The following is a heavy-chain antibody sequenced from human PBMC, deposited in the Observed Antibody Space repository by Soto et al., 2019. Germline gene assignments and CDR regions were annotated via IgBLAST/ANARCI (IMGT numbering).Heavy chain of an antibody. V-gene: IGHV3-23*01. Sequence: EVQLLESGGGLVQPGGSLRLSCAASGFTFSGYAMNWVRQAPGKGLEWVSVISGGGGSTHYADSVKGRFTLTRDNSKNTXXLQMNSLRAEDTAVYYCATGYCSGGSCYWGEYFQHWGQGTLVTVSS. J-gene: IGHJ1*01. CDR1: GFTFSGYA. D-gene: IGHD2-15*01. CDR2: ISGGGGST. CDR3: ATGYCSGGSCYWGEYFQH.